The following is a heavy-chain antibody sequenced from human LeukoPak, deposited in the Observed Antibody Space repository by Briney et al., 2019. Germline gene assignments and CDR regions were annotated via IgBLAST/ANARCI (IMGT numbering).Heavy chain of an antibody. J-gene: IGHJ4*02. V-gene: IGHV3-7*03. CDR3: ARDGSGSGWCPYFDY. CDR2: IKQDGSEK. D-gene: IGHD6-19*01. Sequence: PGGSLRLSCAASGFTFSSYWMSWVRQAPGKGLEWVANIKQDGSEKYYVDSVKGRFTISRDNAKNSLYLQMNSLRAEDTAVYYCARDGSGSGWCPYFDYWGQGTLVTASS. CDR1: GFTFSSYW.